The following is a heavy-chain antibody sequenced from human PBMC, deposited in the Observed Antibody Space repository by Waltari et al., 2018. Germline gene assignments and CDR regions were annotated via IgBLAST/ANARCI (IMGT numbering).Heavy chain of an antibody. CDR2: IKAGNGNT. CDR1: GYPFTTSA. CDR3: ARVYSGYDWGAFDI. J-gene: IGHJ3*02. D-gene: IGHD5-12*01. Sequence: QVQLVQSGAEVKKPGASVKVSCKPSGYPFTTSAIHLVFQAPGQRLEWMGWIKAGNGNTKYSQKFQGRVTITRDTSASTAYMELSSLRSEDTAVYYCARVYSGYDWGAFDIWGQGTMVTVSS. V-gene: IGHV1-3*01.